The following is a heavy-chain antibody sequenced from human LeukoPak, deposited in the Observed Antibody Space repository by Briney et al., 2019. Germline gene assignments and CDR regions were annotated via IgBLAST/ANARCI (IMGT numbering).Heavy chain of an antibody. J-gene: IGHJ4*02. D-gene: IGHD3-3*01. CDR1: GGSFSGYY. Sequence: SETLSLTCAVYGGSFSGYYWSWIRQPPGKGLEWIGEINHSGSTNYNPSLKSRVTISVDTSKNRFSLKLSSVTAADTAVYYCALYDFWSGYSTYWGQGTLVTVSS. CDR2: INHSGST. CDR3: ALYDFWSGYSTY. V-gene: IGHV4-34*01.